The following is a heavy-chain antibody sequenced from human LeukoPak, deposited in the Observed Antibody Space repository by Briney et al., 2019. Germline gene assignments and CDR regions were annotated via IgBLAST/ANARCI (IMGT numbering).Heavy chain of an antibody. Sequence: SQTLSLTCAISGDSVSSNSAAWNWIRQSPSRGLEWLGRTYYRSKWYNDYAVSVKSRITINPDTSKNQFSLQLNSVTPEDTAVYYRARGVESGYEPNNWFDPWGQGTLVTVSS. CDR2: TYYRSKWYN. CDR3: ARGVESGYEPNNWFDP. CDR1: GDSVSSNSAA. V-gene: IGHV6-1*01. J-gene: IGHJ5*02. D-gene: IGHD5-12*01.